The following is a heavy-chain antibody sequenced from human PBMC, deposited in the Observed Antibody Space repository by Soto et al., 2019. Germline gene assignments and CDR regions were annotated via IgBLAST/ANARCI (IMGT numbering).Heavy chain of an antibody. CDR3: AKHLKGGRLQSPFDL. Sequence: PGGSRRLSCAASGIDFSSYIMNWVRQAPGKGLEWVSGISDISTYYEPSVKGRFTISTGKAKSTLFLQMKRLRAEDTAVYYCAKHLKGGRLQSPFDLWGQGTLVTVSS. J-gene: IGHJ4*02. CDR2: ISDIST. D-gene: IGHD3-3*02. CDR1: GIDFSSYI. V-gene: IGHV3-23*01.